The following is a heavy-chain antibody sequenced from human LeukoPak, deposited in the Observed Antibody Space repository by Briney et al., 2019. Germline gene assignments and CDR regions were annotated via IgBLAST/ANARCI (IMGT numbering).Heavy chain of an antibody. CDR1: GFTFSSYS. J-gene: IGHJ4*02. CDR2: ISYDGSNK. CDR3: ARDPGTCGGDCEHFDY. Sequence: PGGSLGLSCAASGFTFSSYSMNWVRQAPGKGLEWVAVISYDGSNKYYADSVKGRFTISRDNSKNTLYLQMNSLRAEGTAVYYCARDPGTCGGDCEHFDYWGQGTLVTVSS. D-gene: IGHD2-21*02. V-gene: IGHV3-30*05.